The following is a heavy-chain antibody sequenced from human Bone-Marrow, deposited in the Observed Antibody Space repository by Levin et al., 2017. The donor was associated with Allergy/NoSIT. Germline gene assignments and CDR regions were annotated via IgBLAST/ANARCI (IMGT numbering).Heavy chain of an antibody. Sequence: ETLSLTCAASGFTFSSYSMNWVRQAPGEGLEWVSYISNSGSTTYYADSVKGRFSISRDNAKNSLYLQMNSLRAEDTAVYYCASPIGYCSGGSCYSIYDYYGMDVWGQGTTVTVSS. D-gene: IGHD2-15*01. J-gene: IGHJ6*02. CDR1: GFTFSSYS. CDR3: ASPIGYCSGGSCYSIYDYYGMDV. V-gene: IGHV3-48*04. CDR2: ISNSGSTT.